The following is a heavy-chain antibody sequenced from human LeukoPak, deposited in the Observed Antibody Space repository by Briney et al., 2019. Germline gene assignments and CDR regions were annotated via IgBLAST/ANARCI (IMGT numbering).Heavy chain of an antibody. Sequence: AASVKVSCKASGYTFTSYGISWVRQAPGQGLEWMGWISAYNGNTNYAQKLQGRVTMTTDTSTSTAYMELRSLRSDDTAVYYCARQVYFDWLWGAGPIDYWGQGTLVTVSS. CDR1: GYTFTSYG. CDR2: ISAYNGNT. V-gene: IGHV1-18*01. CDR3: ARQVYFDWLWGAGPIDY. D-gene: IGHD3-9*01. J-gene: IGHJ4*02.